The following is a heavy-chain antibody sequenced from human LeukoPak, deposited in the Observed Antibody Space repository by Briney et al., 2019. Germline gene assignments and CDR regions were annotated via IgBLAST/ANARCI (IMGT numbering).Heavy chain of an antibody. J-gene: IGHJ5*02. CDR1: GFTFSSYW. D-gene: IGHD3-16*01. Sequence: GGSLRLSCAASGFTFSSYWMHWIRQAPGKGLACVSRISNDGRSTIYADSVKGRFTISRDNGKNTVFLQMNSLRVEDTAVYYCVRGGSDYEYSGASWGQGTLVTVSS. V-gene: IGHV3-74*01. CDR3: VRGGSDYEYSGAS. CDR2: ISNDGRST.